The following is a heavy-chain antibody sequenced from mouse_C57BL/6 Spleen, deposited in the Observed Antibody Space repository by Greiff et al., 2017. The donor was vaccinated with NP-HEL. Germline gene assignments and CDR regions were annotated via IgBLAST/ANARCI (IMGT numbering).Heavy chain of an antibody. V-gene: IGHV1-66*01. D-gene: IGHD1-1*01. CDR3: ARWVITTVVRYFDV. Sequence: QVQLQQSGPELVKPGASVKISCKASGYSFTSYYIHWVKQRPGQGLEWIGWIYPGSGNTKYNEKFKGKATLTADTSSSTAYMQLSSLTSEDSAVYYCARWVITTVVRYFDVWGTGTTVTVSS. J-gene: IGHJ1*03. CDR2: IYPGSGNT. CDR1: GYSFTSYY.